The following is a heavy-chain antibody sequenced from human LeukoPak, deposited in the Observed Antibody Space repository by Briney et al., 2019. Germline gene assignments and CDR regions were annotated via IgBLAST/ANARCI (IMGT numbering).Heavy chain of an antibody. CDR2: ISYDGSNK. J-gene: IGHJ5*02. CDR3: AKDRGLWLGEGSWLDP. D-gene: IGHD3-10*01. V-gene: IGHV3-30*18. Sequence: GRSLRLSCGGSGFSFSSYGMHWVRQAPGKGLEWVAVISYDGSNKNYADSVKGRLTISRDNSKSTLYLQMNSLRAEDTAVYYCAKDRGLWLGEGSWLDPWGQGTLVTVSS. CDR1: GFSFSSYG.